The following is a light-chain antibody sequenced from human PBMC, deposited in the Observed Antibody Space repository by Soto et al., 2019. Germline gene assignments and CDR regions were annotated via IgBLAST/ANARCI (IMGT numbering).Light chain of an antibody. CDR3: QQYGSSPRT. Sequence: EIVMTQSPATLSVSPGERATLSCWASQSVSSNLAWYQQKPGQAPRLLIYGASSRATGIPDRFSGSGSGTDFTLTISRLEPEDFAVYYCQQYGSSPRTCGQGTKVDIK. CDR2: GAS. V-gene: IGKV3-20*01. J-gene: IGKJ1*01. CDR1: QSVSSN.